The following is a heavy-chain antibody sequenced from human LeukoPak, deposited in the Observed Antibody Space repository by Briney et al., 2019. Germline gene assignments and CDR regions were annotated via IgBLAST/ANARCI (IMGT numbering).Heavy chain of an antibody. D-gene: IGHD3-16*02. CDR3: ARVAFGGVIAGAFDI. CDR1: GFTVSSSY. CDR2: IYSGGNS. Sequence: PGGSLRLSCTASGFTVSSSYMNWVRQAPGKGLEWVSVIYSGGNSYYADSVKGRFTFSRGNSNNTLYLEMNSLRAEDTAVYYCARVAFGGVIAGAFDIWGQGTMVTVSS. J-gene: IGHJ3*02. V-gene: IGHV3-66*02.